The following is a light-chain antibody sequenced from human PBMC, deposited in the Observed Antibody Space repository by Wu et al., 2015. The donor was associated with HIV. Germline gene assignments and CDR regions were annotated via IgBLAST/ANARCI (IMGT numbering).Light chain of an antibody. CDR3: QQYGSSPSS. CDR2: GAS. CDR1: QSVSSSY. V-gene: IGKV3-20*01. Sequence: EIVLTQSPGTLFLSPGERATLSCRASQSVSSSYLVWYQQKPGQAPRLLIYGASSRATGIPDRFSGSGSGTDFTLTISRLEPEDFAVYYCQQYGSSPSSLAKGTK. J-gene: IGKJ2*03.